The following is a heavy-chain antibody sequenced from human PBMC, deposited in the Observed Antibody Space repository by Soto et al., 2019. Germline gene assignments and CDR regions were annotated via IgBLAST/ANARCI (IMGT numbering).Heavy chain of an antibody. V-gene: IGHV3-9*01. CDR2: ISWNSGSI. D-gene: IGHD6-13*01. CDR3: AKGIGYSSSWYDY. J-gene: IGHJ4*02. CDR1: GFTFDDYA. Sequence: EVPLVESGGGLVQPGRSLRLSCAASGFTFDDYAMHWVRQAPGKGLEWVSGISWNSGSIGYADSVKGRFTISRDNAKNSLYLQMNSLRAEDTALYYCAKGIGYSSSWYDYWGQGTLVTVSS.